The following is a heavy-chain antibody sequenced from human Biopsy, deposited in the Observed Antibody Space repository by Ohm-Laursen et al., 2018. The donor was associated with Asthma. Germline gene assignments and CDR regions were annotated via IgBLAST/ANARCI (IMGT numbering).Heavy chain of an antibody. Sequence: SVKVSCKASGYTVTRYALNWVRQAPGQGLEWMGGIIPIFGTSNYAQKFQGRVTFTADESTSSACMELSSLRSEDSAVYYCARGDSSNWSHYYFDYWGQGTLVTVSS. D-gene: IGHD3-22*01. CDR1: GYTVTRYA. J-gene: IGHJ4*02. CDR2: IIPIFGTS. V-gene: IGHV1-69*13. CDR3: ARGDSSNWSHYYFDY.